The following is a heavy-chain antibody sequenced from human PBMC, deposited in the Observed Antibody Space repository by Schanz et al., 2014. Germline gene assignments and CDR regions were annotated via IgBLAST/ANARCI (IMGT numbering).Heavy chain of an antibody. CDR3: ARVGGTYYDFWSGVPPTVMHDGFDI. V-gene: IGHV3-21*01. D-gene: IGHD3-3*01. CDR1: RFTFSSYS. Sequence: EVQLVESGGGLVKPGGSLRLSCEASRFTFSSYSFNWVRQAPGKGLEWVSSITASGDYMDYADSVKGRFTISRDNAKNSMYLEMNSLRAEDAAVFYCARVGGTYYDFWSGVPPTVMHDGFDIWGQGTMVTVS. J-gene: IGHJ3*02. CDR2: ITASGDYM.